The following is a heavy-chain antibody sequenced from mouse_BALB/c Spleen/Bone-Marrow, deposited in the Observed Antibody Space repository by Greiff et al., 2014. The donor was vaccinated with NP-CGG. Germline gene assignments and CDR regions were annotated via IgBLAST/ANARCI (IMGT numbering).Heavy chain of an antibody. CDR1: GYAFSGYL. CDR3: ARYDGYLDY. J-gene: IGHJ2*01. V-gene: IGHV1-54*03. Sequence: VMLVESGAELVRPGTSVKVSCKASGYAFSGYLMEWLKQRPGQGLEWIGVINPGSGSTNQNEKFRDKATLTADTSSSTAYMELSSLTSDDSAVYFCARYDGYLDYWGQGTTLTVSS. CDR2: INPGSGST. D-gene: IGHD2-3*01.